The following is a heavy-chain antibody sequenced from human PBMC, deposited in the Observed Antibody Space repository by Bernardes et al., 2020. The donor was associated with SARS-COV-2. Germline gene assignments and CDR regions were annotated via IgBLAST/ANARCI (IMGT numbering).Heavy chain of an antibody. CDR2: TYSGGNT. V-gene: IGHV3-66*02. CDR3: AKRRSTNWSLDY. CDR1: GFTVSNSY. Sequence: GGSLRLSCAASGFTVSNSYMSWVRQAPGKGLEWVSVTYSGGNTYYADSVKGRFTISRDNSKNTLDLQMNSLRVEDTALYYCAKRRSTNWSLDYWVQGTL. D-gene: IGHD1-26*01. J-gene: IGHJ4*02.